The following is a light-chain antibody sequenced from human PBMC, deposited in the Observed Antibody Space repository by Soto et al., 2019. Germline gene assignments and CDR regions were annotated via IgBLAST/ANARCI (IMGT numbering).Light chain of an antibody. Sequence: QSALTQPPSASGSPRQSVTISCTGTSSDVGGYMYVSWYQQHPGKAPKLMIFEVNKRPSGVPDRFSGSKSGNTASLTVSGLQAEDEADYYCSSYAGINNLGVFGTGTKLTVL. J-gene: IGLJ1*01. CDR2: EVN. CDR3: SSYAGINNLGV. CDR1: SSDVGGYMY. V-gene: IGLV2-8*01.